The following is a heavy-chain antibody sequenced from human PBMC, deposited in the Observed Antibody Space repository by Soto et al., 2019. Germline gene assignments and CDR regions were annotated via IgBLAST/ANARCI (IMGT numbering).Heavy chain of an antibody. CDR2: ISYDGSNK. Sequence: QVQLVESGGGVVQPGRSLRLSCAASGFTFSSYGMHWVRQAPGKGLEWVAVISYDGSNKYYAYSVKGRFTISRDNSKNTLYLQMNSLRAEDTGAYYCAKDQSPDSYYGMDVWGQGTTVNVSS. CDR3: AKDQSPDSYYGMDV. V-gene: IGHV3-30*18. CDR1: GFTFSSYG. J-gene: IGHJ6*02.